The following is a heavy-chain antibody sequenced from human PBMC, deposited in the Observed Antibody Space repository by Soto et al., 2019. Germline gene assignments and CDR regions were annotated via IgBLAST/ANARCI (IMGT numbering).Heavy chain of an antibody. Sequence: GGSLRLSCAASGFSFDDYAMHWVRQAPGKGLEWVSGLSWNGGGIEYADSVKGRFTVSRDNAKNSLYLQMNSLESEDTAVYYCTRGVPITASGCGPYYWGQGTLVTVSS. CDR1: GFSFDDYA. J-gene: IGHJ4*02. CDR2: LSWNGGGI. D-gene: IGHD1-20*01. CDR3: TRGVPITASGCGPYY. V-gene: IGHV3-9*01.